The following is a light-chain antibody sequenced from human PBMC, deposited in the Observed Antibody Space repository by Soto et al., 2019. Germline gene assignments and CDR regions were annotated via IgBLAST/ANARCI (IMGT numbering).Light chain of an antibody. J-gene: IGLJ1*01. Sequence: QSVLTQPASVSGSPGQSITISCTGTSSDVGGYNYVSWYQQHPGKAPKLMIYDVRNRASGASNRFSGSKSGNTASLTISGLQAEDEADYYCTSYTSSSTLYVSGTGTKVTVL. V-gene: IGLV2-14*01. CDR1: SSDVGGYNY. CDR3: TSYTSSSTLYV. CDR2: DVR.